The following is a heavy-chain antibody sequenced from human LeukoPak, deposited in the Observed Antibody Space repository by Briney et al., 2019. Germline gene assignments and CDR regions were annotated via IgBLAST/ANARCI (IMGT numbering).Heavy chain of an antibody. J-gene: IGHJ4*02. Sequence: GGSLRLSCAASGFPFSSYSMNWVRQAPGEGLEGVSYISSSRTTSYADSVKGRFTISRDNAKNSLYLQMNSLRAEDTAVYYCARDLEGSGSFYRPYYDYWGQGTLVTVSS. V-gene: IGHV3-48*01. CDR2: ISSSRTT. D-gene: IGHD3-10*01. CDR1: GFPFSSYS. CDR3: ARDLEGSGSFYRPYYDY.